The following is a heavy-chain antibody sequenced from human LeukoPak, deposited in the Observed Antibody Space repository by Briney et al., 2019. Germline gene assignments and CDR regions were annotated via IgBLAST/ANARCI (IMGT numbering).Heavy chain of an antibody. CDR2: INPSGGST. V-gene: IGHV1-46*03. CDR3: AREFPNGLQYYYGSGSYSDAFDI. J-gene: IGHJ3*02. Sequence: ASVKVSCKASGYTFTSHYMHWVRQAPGQGLEWMGIINPSGGSTSYAQKFQGRVTMTRDTSTSTVYMELSSLRSEDTAVYYCAREFPNGLQYYYGSGSYSDAFDIWGQGTMVTVSS. D-gene: IGHD3-10*01. CDR1: GYTFTSHY.